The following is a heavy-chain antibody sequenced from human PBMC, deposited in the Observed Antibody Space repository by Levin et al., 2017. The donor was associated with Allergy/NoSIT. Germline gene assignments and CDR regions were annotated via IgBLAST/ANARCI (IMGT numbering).Heavy chain of an antibody. CDR1: GFTFSSYG. CDR3: AKVGSHYSKVGGGLIDY. J-gene: IGHJ4*02. D-gene: IGHD4-11*01. Sequence: GESLKISCAASGFTFSSYGMHWVRQAPGKGLEWVAVISYDGSNKYYADSVKGRFTISRDNSKNTLYLQMNSLRAEDTAVYYCAKVGSHYSKVGGGLIDYWGQGTLVTVSS. CDR2: ISYDGSNK. V-gene: IGHV3-30*18.